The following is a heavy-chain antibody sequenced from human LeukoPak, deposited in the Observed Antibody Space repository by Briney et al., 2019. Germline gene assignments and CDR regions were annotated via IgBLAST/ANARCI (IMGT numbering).Heavy chain of an antibody. D-gene: IGHD1-26*01. J-gene: IGHJ5*02. CDR3: VRNKVGASYWFDP. CDR1: NGSISAYY. CDR2: IYSSGST. Sequence: SETLSLTCTVSNGSISAYYWSWLRQPAGKGLAWIGRIYSSGSTNYNPSFKSRVTMSVITSKNHFSLNLSSVTAADTAVYYCVRNKVGASYWFDPWGQGTLVTVSS. V-gene: IGHV4-4*07.